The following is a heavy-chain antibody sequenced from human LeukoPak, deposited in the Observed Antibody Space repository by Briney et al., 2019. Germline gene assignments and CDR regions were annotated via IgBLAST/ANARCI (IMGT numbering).Heavy chain of an antibody. Sequence: GGSLRLSCAASGFTFSSYEMNWVRQAPGKGLEWVSYISSSGSTIYYADSVKGRFTISRDNAKDSLYLQMNSLRAEDTAVYYCARDPPLPAIVGPSYYDYWGREPWSPSPQ. CDR1: GFTFSSYE. CDR2: ISSSGSTI. V-gene: IGHV3-48*03. D-gene: IGHD1-26*01. CDR3: ARDPPLPAIVGPSYYDY. J-gene: IGHJ4*02.